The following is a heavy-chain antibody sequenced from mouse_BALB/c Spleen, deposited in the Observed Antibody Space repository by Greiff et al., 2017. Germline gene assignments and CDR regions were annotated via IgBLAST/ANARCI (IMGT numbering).Heavy chain of an antibody. J-gene: IGHJ4*01. V-gene: IGHV5-17*02. CDR1: GFTFSSFG. D-gene: IGHD2-3*01. CDR2: ISSGSSTI. Sequence: EVNLVESGGGLVQPGGSRKLSCAASGFTFSSFGMHWVRPAPEKGLEWVAYISSGSSTIYYADTVKGRFTISRDNPKNTLFLQMTSLRSEDTAMYYCARLYDGYGYYAMDYWGQGTSVTGAS. CDR3: ARLYDGYGYYAMDY.